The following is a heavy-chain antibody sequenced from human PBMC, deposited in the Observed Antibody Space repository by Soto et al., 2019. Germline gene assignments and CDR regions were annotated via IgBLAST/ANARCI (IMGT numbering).Heavy chain of an antibody. Sequence: PSETLSLTCTVSVGSISTYYWSWIRQPPGKGLEWIGYIHHSGSANYNPSLKSRVNLSVDTSKNQFSLKLTSVTAADTAVYYCATNVHGISWLFSWFDTWGQGALVTVSS. CDR2: IHHSGSA. D-gene: IGHD6-13*01. J-gene: IGHJ5*02. CDR1: VGSISTYY. CDR3: ATNVHGISWLFSWFDT. V-gene: IGHV4-59*01.